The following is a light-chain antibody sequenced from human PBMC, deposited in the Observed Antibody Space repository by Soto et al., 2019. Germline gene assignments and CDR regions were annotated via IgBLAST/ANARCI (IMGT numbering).Light chain of an antibody. CDR3: SSYTTSSTLV. CDR1: SSDVGFYDY. Sequence: QSVLTQPASVSGSPGQSITISCTGTSSDVGFYDYVSWYQQHPGKAPKLLIYEVTYRPSGVSNRFAGSKSGKTASLTISGLQAEDEADYYCSSYTTSSTLVFGGGTKLNVL. J-gene: IGLJ3*02. V-gene: IGLV2-14*01. CDR2: EVT.